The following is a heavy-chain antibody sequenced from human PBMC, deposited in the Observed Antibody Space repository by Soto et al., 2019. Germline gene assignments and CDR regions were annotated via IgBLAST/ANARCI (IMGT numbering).Heavy chain of an antibody. J-gene: IGHJ6*02. CDR3: GGEHQLGHYYYGMDV. CDR2: IIPIFGTA. D-gene: IGHD6-13*01. V-gene: IGHV1-69*13. Sequence: SVKVSCKASGGTFSSYAISWVRQAPGQGLEWMGGIIPIFGTANYAQKFQGRVTITADESTSTAYMELSSLRSEDTAVYYCGGEHQLGHYYYGMDVWGQGTTVTVSS. CDR1: GGTFSSYA.